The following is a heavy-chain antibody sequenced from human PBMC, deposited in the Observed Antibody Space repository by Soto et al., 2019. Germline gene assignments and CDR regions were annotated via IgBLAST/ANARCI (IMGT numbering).Heavy chain of an antibody. CDR1: VFTFDDYT. D-gene: IGHD3-3*01. J-gene: IGHJ3*01. CDR3: AKGGITIPPGF. V-gene: IGHV3-43*01. Sequence: WWSLRLSCSASVFTFDDYTMHWFRQAPGKGLEWVSLISWDGGSTYYADSVKGRFTISRDNSKNSLYLQMNSLRTEDTALYYCAKGGITIPPGFWGQGTMVTVSS. CDR2: ISWDGGST.